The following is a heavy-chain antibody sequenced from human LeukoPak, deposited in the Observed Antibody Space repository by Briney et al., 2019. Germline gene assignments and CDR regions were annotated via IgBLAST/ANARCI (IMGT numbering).Heavy chain of an antibody. Sequence: SGTLSLTCAVSGGSISSSNWWSGVRPPPGKGLEWIGQIYHSGSTDYTPSLKSRVTISVDKSKTQFSLKLSSVTAVDTAVYYCASTAGYWGQGTLVTVSS. J-gene: IGHJ4*02. CDR1: GGSISSSNW. CDR3: ASTAGY. V-gene: IGHV4-4*02. CDR2: IYHSGST. D-gene: IGHD2-21*02.